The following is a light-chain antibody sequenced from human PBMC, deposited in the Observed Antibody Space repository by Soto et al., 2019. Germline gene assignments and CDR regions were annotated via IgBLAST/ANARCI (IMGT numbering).Light chain of an antibody. J-gene: IGKJ5*01. CDR1: QGISSW. CDR3: QQANSFPIT. CDR2: AAS. Sequence: DIQMTQSPSSVSASVGDRVTVTCRASQGISSWLAWYQKKPGKAPKLLIYAASSLQSGVPSRFSGSGSGTDFTLTIGSLQPEDCAIYFCQQANSFPITFGQGTRLEIK. V-gene: IGKV1-12*01.